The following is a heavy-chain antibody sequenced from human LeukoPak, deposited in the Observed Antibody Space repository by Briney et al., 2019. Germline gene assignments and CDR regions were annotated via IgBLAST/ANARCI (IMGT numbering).Heavy chain of an antibody. D-gene: IGHD3-22*01. Sequence: SETLSLTCTVSGGSISSGDYYWSWIRQPPGKGLEWIGYIYYSGSTYYNPSLKSRVTISVDTSKNQFSLKLSSVTAADTAVYYCARAYYYDSSGYFNWYFDLWGRGTLVTVSS. J-gene: IGHJ2*01. CDR2: IYYSGST. CDR1: GGSISSGDYY. V-gene: IGHV4-30-4*01. CDR3: ARAYYYDSSGYFNWYFDL.